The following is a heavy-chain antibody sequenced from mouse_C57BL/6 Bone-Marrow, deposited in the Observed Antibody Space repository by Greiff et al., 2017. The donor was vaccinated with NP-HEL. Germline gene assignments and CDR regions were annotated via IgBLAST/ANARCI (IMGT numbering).Heavy chain of an antibody. CDR1: GFSLSTFGMG. J-gene: IGHJ4*01. D-gene: IGHD1-1*01. Sequence: QVTLKESGPGILQPSQTLSLTCSFSGFSLSTFGMGVGWIRQPSGKGLEWLAHIWWDDDKYYNPALKSRPTISKDTSKNQVFLKIANVDTADTAPYYCARIARLVGGSSSAMDYWGQGTSVTVSS. V-gene: IGHV8-8*01. CDR2: IWWDDDK. CDR3: ARIARLVGGSSSAMDY.